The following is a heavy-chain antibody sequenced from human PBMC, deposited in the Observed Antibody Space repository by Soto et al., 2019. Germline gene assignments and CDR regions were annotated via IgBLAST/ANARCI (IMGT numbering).Heavy chain of an antibody. CDR1: AGSFSCYC. V-gene: IGHV4-34*01. D-gene: IGHD3-3*01. Sequence: PSETLSLTCSVYAGSFSCYCGSWSRPPPGKGLEWIGEINHSGSTNYNPSLKSRVTISVDTSKNQFSLKLSSVTAADTAVYYCARGELGVVIWFDPWGQGTLVTVSS. CDR3: ARGELGVVIWFDP. J-gene: IGHJ5*02. CDR2: INHSGST.